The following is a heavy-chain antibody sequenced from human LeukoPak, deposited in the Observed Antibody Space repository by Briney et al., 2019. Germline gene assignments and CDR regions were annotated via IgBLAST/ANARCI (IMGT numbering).Heavy chain of an antibody. D-gene: IGHD3-10*01. CDR3: STLWD. J-gene: IGHJ4*02. CDR1: GLTFGDYG. Sequence: GGSLRLSCTASGLTFGDYGLSWFRQAPGRGLEWVSLIRSKTYGATKEYGASVKGRYTVSRDDSKSIAYLHMNSLKTEDTAVYYCSTLWDWGQGTLVTVSS. V-gene: IGHV3-49*03. CDR2: IRSKTYGATK.